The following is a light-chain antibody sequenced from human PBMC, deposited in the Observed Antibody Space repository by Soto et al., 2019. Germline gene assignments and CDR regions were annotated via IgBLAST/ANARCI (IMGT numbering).Light chain of an antibody. CDR2: EGT. J-gene: IGLJ2*01. CDR1: NSDIGSYNL. V-gene: IGLV2-23*01. Sequence: QSVLTQPASVSGSPGQSITISCTGTNSDIGSYNLVSWYQQHPGKAPKLLIYEGTKRPSGVSNRFSGSKSGNTASLTISGLQAEDEADYYCCSYAGSSTLVLGGGTKVTVL. CDR3: CSYAGSSTLV.